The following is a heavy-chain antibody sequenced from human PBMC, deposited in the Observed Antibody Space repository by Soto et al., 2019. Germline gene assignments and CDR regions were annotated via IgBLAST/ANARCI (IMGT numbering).Heavy chain of an antibody. CDR1: GESFTGYY. Sequence: PSETLSLTCAVYGESFTGYYWTWIRQPPGKGLEWIASMSSSGRTFYNPSLKSRVTMSVDTSENQFSLRLNSVTAADTAVYYCARLPRTTVAGSGTDYWGQGTLVTVSS. V-gene: IGHV4-59*04. J-gene: IGHJ4*02. CDR2: MSSSGRT. D-gene: IGHD6-19*01. CDR3: ARLPRTTVAGSGTDY.